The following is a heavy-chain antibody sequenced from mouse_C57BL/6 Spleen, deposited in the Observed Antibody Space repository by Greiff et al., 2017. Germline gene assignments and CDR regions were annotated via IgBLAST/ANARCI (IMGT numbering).Heavy chain of an antibody. V-gene: IGHV5-16*01. Sequence: EVQRVESEGGLVQPGSSMKLSCTASGFTFSDYYMAWVRQVPEKGLEWVANINYDGSSTYYLDSLKSRFIISRDNAKNILYLQMSSLKSEDTATYYCARVYVYYYAMDYWGQGTSVTVSS. CDR1: GFTFSDYY. CDR2: INYDGSST. CDR3: ARVYVYYYAMDY. J-gene: IGHJ4*01.